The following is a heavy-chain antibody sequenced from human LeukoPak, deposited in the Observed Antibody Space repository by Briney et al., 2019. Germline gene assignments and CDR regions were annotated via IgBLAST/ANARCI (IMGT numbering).Heavy chain of an antibody. CDR1: GGSISSYS. CDR3: VTRPDGRGTGPTENSPFDI. CDR2: IYTSGST. J-gene: IGHJ3*02. V-gene: IGHV4-4*07. Sequence: KPSETLSLTCTVSGGSISSYSWAWIRQPAGKGLEWIGRIYTSGSTNSNPSLRGRVTMSLDTSKNQLFLRPRSVTAADTAVYYCVTRPDGRGTGPTENSPFDIWGQGTVVTVSS. D-gene: IGHD1-1*01.